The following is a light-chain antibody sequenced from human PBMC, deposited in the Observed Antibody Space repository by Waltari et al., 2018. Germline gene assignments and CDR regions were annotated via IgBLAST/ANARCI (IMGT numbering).Light chain of an antibody. Sequence: DIQMTQSPSSLSASVGDRVTITPRASQSISSYLNWYQQKPGKAPKLLIYPASSLQSGVPSRFSGSGSGTDFTLTISSLQPEDFATYYCQQSYSTPSITFGQGTRLEIK. CDR1: QSISSY. J-gene: IGKJ5*01. V-gene: IGKV1-39*01. CDR3: QQSYSTPSIT. CDR2: PAS.